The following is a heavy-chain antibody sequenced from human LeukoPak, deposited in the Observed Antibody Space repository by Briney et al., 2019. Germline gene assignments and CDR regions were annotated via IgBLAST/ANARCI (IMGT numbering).Heavy chain of an antibody. J-gene: IGHJ4*02. CDR1: GGSFSGYY. V-gene: IGHV4-34*01. D-gene: IGHD1-26*01. CDR3: ARVADELVGATVGATYFDY. Sequence: PSETLSLTCAVYGGSFSGYYWSWIRQPPGKGLGWIGEINHSGSTNYNPSLKSRVTISVDTSKNQFSLKLSSVTAADTAVYYCARVADELVGATVGATYFDYWGQGTLVTVSS. CDR2: INHSGST.